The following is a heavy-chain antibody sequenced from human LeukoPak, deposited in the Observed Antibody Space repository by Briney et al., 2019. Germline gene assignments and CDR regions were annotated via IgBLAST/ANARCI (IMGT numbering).Heavy chain of an antibody. Sequence: GGSLRLSCAASGFTVSSNYMSWVRQAPGKGLEWVSVIYSGGGTYYADSVKGRFTISRDNSKNTLYLQMNSLRAEDPAVYYCARVGGGGYDSSLDYWGQGTLVTVSS. J-gene: IGHJ4*02. CDR3: ARVGGGGYDSSLDY. D-gene: IGHD3-22*01. V-gene: IGHV3-53*01. CDR2: IYSGGGT. CDR1: GFTVSSNY.